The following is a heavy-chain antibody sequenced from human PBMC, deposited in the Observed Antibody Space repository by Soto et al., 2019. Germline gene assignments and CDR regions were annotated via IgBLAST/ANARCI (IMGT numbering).Heavy chain of an antibody. CDR3: ARDPYSGSYDWGPYYFDY. V-gene: IGHV1-2*02. CDR2: INPNSGGT. J-gene: IGHJ4*02. CDR1: GYTFTGYY. Sequence: ASVKVSCKASGYTFTGYYMHWVRQAPGQGLEWMGWINPNSGGTNYAQKFQGRVTMTGDTSISTAYMELSRLRSDDTAVYYCARDPYSGSYDWGPYYFDYWGQGTLVTVSS. D-gene: IGHD1-26*01.